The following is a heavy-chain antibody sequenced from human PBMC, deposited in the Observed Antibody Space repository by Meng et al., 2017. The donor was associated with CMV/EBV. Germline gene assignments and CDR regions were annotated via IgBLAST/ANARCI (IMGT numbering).Heavy chain of an antibody. CDR1: GGSVSSSTYY. V-gene: IGHV4-39*01. J-gene: IGHJ4*02. D-gene: IGHD5-24*01. Sequence: SETLSLTCTVSGGSVSSSTYYCSWVRQPPGKGLEWIGVINGWTTYYNPSLKRRIAISVDTSKTQFTLTVASVTATDTSVYFCLCYTDGWTRDFWGLGTLVTVSS. CDR2: INGWTT. CDR3: LCYTDGWTRDF.